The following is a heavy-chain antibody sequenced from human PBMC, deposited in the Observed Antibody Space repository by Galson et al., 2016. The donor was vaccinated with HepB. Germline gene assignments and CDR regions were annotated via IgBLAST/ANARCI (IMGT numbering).Heavy chain of an antibody. J-gene: IGHJ4*02. Sequence: SLRLSCAASGFTFSDWDFHWVRQAPGKGLDWVAVISKTGDTTFYADSVKGRFTISRDKAKNSLYLQMNSLRDEDTAVYYCAREIPSRGKSDYWGQGTLVTVSS. CDR3: AREIPSRGKSDY. D-gene: IGHD3-10*01. CDR1: GFTFSDWD. V-gene: IGHV3-30-3*01. CDR2: ISKTGDTT.